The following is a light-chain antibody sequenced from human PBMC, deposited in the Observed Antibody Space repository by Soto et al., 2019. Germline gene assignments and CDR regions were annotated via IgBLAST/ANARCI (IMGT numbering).Light chain of an antibody. CDR2: DVS. V-gene: IGLV2-14*01. J-gene: IGLJ1*01. CDR1: GSDVGGYKY. CDR3: SSYASSSPFV. Sequence: QSALTQPAPVSGSPGQSITISCTGTGSDVGGYKYVSWYQQLPGKAPKLMIYDVSYRPSGVSDRFSGSKSGNTASLIISGLQAEDEADYYSSSYASSSPFVFGTGTKVTVL.